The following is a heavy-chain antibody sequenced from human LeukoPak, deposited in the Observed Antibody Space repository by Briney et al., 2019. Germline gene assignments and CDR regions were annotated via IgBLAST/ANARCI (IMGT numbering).Heavy chain of an antibody. J-gene: IGHJ4*02. D-gene: IGHD3-10*01. CDR2: ISSNGGST. CDR1: GFTFSSYA. V-gene: IGHV3-64D*06. Sequence: GGSLRLSCSASGFTFSSYAMHWVRQAPVKGLEYVSAISSNGGSTYYADSVKGRFTISRDNSKNTLYLQMSSLRAEDTAVYYCVKSYGITMVRGVPLAYFDYWGQGTLVTVSS. CDR3: VKSYGITMVRGVPLAYFDY.